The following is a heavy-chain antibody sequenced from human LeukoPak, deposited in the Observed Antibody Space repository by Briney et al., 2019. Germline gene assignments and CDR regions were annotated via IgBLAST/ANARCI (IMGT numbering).Heavy chain of an antibody. D-gene: IGHD6-19*01. Sequence: QSGGSLRLSCAASGFTFSSYYMAWVRQAPGKGLEWVANIKQDGSEKYYLGSVKGRFTISRDNSKNTLYLQMNSLRAEDTAVYYCARAPGYSSGWALSDYWGQGTLVSVSS. CDR1: GFTFSSYY. V-gene: IGHV3-7*02. CDR3: ARAPGYSSGWALSDY. J-gene: IGHJ4*02. CDR2: IKQDGSEK.